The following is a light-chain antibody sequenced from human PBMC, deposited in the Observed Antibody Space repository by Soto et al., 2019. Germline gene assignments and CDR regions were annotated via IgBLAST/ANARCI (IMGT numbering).Light chain of an antibody. V-gene: IGKV3-15*01. CDR3: QQYGKT. Sequence: ETVLTQSPATLSLSPGENAILSCRASQSVSNYLAWYQRQPGQAPRLLIYGASTRATGIPARFSGSGSGTEFTLTISSLQSEDFAVYYCQQYGKTFGQGTKVDIK. CDR2: GAS. CDR1: QSVSNY. J-gene: IGKJ1*01.